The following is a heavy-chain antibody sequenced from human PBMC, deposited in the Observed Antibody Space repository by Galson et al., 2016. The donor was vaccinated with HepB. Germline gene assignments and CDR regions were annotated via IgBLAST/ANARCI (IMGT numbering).Heavy chain of an antibody. CDR3: ARSSGSSGYYLVY. CDR2: IIPIFGTA. D-gene: IGHD3-22*01. CDR1: GGTFGSYA. J-gene: IGHJ4*02. Sequence: SVKVSCKASGGTFGSYAISWVRQAPGQGLEWMGGIIPIFGTANYAQKFQGRVTITRDTSATTAYMELSSLRSEDTAVYYCARSSGSSGYYLVYWGQGTLVTVSS. V-gene: IGHV1-69*05.